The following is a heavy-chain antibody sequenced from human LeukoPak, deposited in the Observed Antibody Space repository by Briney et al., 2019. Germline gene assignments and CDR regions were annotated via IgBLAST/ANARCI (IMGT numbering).Heavy chain of an antibody. D-gene: IGHD2-15*01. CDR2: ISGSGSST. Sequence: GGSLRLSCAASGFTFSSYWMNWARQAPGKGLEWVSAISGSGSSTYYADSVKGRFTISRDNSKNTLYLQMNSLRAEDTAVYYCAKDDIVVVVAATLDDAFDIWGQGTMVTVSS. CDR3: AKDDIVVVVAATLDDAFDI. V-gene: IGHV3-23*01. J-gene: IGHJ3*02. CDR1: GFTFSSYW.